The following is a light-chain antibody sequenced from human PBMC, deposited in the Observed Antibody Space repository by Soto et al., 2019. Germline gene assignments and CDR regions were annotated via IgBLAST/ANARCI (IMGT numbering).Light chain of an antibody. V-gene: IGKV3D-20*01. CDR2: AAS. Sequence: EIVLTQSPATLSLSPGERATLSCGASQSVSRNYVAWYQQKPGLAPSLVMYAASTRATGIPDRFSGSGSGTDFTLTISRLEPEDFAVYFCPQYDRSPFTFGPGTKVDI. CDR1: QSVSRNY. CDR3: PQYDRSPFT. J-gene: IGKJ3*01.